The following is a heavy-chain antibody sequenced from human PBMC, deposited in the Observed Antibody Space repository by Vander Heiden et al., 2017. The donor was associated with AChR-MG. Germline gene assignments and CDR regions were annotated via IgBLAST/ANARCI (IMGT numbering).Heavy chain of an antibody. D-gene: IGHD6-6*01. CDR3: ARVYSSSSGFDP. CDR2: INPNSGGT. Sequence: QVQLVQSGAEVKKPGASVKVSCQASGYTFTGYFMHWVRQAPGQGLEWMGWINPNSGGTNYAQKFQGWVTMTRDTSISTAYMELSRLRSDDTAVYYCARVYSSSSGFDPWGQGTLVTVSS. J-gene: IGHJ5*02. CDR1: GYTFTGYF. V-gene: IGHV1-2*04.